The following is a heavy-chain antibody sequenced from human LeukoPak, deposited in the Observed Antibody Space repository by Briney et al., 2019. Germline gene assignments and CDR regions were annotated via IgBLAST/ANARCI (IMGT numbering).Heavy chain of an antibody. D-gene: IGHD3-16*02. J-gene: IGHJ5*02. CDR3: ARDMITFGGVIVIRPTLFDP. Sequence: ASVKVSCKASGYTFTGYYMHWVRQAPGQGLEWMGWINPNSGGTNYAQKFQGRVTMTRDTSISTAYMELSRLRSDDTAVYYCARDMITFGGVIVIRPTLFDPWGQGTLVTVSS. CDR1: GYTFTGYY. CDR2: INPNSGGT. V-gene: IGHV1-2*02.